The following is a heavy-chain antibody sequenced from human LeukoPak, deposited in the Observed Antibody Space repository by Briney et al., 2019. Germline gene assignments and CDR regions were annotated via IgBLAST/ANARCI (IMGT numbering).Heavy chain of an antibody. Sequence: GASVKVSCKASGYTFTSYDINWVRQATGQGLEWMGWMNPNSGNTGYAQKFQGRVTMTRNTSISTAYMELSSLRSEDTAVYYCARAVKYYYYYYGMDVWGQGTTVTVSS. CDR3: ARAVKYYYYYYGMDV. V-gene: IGHV1-8*01. J-gene: IGHJ6*02. CDR1: GYTFTSYD. CDR2: MNPNSGNT.